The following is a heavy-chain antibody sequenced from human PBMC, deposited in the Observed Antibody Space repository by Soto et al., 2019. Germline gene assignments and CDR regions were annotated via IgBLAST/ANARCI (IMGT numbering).Heavy chain of an antibody. J-gene: IGHJ4*02. CDR2: ISYDGSNK. V-gene: IGHV3-30*18. CDR3: AKEVPAAPFDY. D-gene: IGHD2-2*01. CDR1: GFTFSSYG. Sequence: QVQLVESGGGVVQPGRSLRLSCAASGFTFSSYGMHWVRQAPGKGLEWVAVISYDGSNKYYADSVKGRFTISRDNSKNTLYLQMNSLRAEDTAVYCCAKEVPAAPFDYWGQGTLVTVSS.